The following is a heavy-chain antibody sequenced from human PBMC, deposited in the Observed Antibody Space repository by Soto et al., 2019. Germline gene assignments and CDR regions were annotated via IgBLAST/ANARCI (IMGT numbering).Heavy chain of an antibody. CDR3: ARTHCSSTRCYVGSWDY. CDR2: INPNSGGT. V-gene: IGHV1-2*04. J-gene: IGHJ4*02. CDR1: GYTFTCYY. D-gene: IGHD2-2*01. Sequence: ASVKVSCKASGYTFTCYYMHWVRHAPGQGLEWMGWINPNSGGTNYAQNFQGWVTMTRDTSISTAYMELSRLRSDDTAVYYCARTHCSSTRCYVGSWDYWGQGTLVTVSS.